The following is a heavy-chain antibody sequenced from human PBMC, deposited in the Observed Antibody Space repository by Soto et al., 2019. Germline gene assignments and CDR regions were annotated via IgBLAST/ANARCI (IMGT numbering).Heavy chain of an antibody. Sequence: LSLTCDVSGDSISTYYWGWIRQPPGKGLEWIGSIHQSGSPYYNPSLKSRLTISIDMSKKQFSLRLSSVTAADTAVYYCARGAPRGIIHDFDSWGQGSLVTVSS. J-gene: IGHJ4*02. CDR1: GDSISTYY. CDR3: ARGAPRGIIHDFDS. D-gene: IGHD3-10*01. CDR2: IHQSGSP. V-gene: IGHV4-38-2*01.